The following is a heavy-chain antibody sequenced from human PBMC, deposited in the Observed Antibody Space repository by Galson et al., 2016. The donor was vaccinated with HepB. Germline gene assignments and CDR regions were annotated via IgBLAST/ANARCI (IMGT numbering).Heavy chain of an antibody. CDR2: IKGKTDGGTT. V-gene: IGHV3-15*01. Sequence: SLRLSCAASGFTFSNAWMSWVRQAPGKGLEWVGRIKGKTDGGTTDYAAPVKGRFSISRDDTKNTLYLQMNSLKTEDTAVYYCRYGMDVWRQGTTVTVSS. J-gene: IGHJ6*02. CDR1: GFTFSNAW. CDR3: RYGMDV.